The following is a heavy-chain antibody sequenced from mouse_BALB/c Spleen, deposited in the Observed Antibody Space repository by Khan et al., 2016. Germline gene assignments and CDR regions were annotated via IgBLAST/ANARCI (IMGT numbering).Heavy chain of an antibody. CDR2: INTYTGES. CDR3: ASIYDSNYVGLYYAMNC. J-gene: IGHJ4*01. Sequence: QIQLVQSGPELKKPGETVKIPCKASGNTFTNYGMNWVKQAPGKGLKWMGWINTYTGESTYADDFKGRFDLSLETSVNTAHLQNNNPKNEDTATYFCASIYDSNYVGLYYAMNCWGQGTSVTVSS. CDR1: GNTFTNYG. V-gene: IGHV9-3-1*01. D-gene: IGHD2-3*01.